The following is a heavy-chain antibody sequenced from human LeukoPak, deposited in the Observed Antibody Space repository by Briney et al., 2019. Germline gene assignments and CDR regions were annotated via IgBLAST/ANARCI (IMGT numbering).Heavy chain of an antibody. CDR2: ISSSGSPL. Sequence: GGSLRLSCAASGFTFSSYEMNWVRQAPGEGLEWISCISSSGSPLYYADSVKGRFTISRDNAKNSLYLQMNSLRAEDTAVYYCARGYRHTAMFLDYWGQGTLVTVSS. V-gene: IGHV3-48*03. CDR3: ARGYRHTAMFLDY. D-gene: IGHD5-18*01. CDR1: GFTFSSYE. J-gene: IGHJ4*02.